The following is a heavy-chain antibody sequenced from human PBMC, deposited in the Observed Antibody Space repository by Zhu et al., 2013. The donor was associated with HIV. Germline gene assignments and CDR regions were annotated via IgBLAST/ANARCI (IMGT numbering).Heavy chain of an antibody. J-gene: IGHJ6*02. D-gene: IGHD2-2*01. Sequence: QLVQSGPEVKKPGTSVKVSCKASGYTFTSYGISWVRQAPGQGLEWMGWISAYNGNTNYAQKLQGRVTMTTDTSTSTAYMELRSLRSDDTAVYYCAIDVVVPAANYYYYGMDVWGQGTTVTVSS. V-gene: IGHV1-18*01. CDR1: GYTFTSYG. CDR3: AIDVVVPAANYYYYGMDV. CDR2: ISAYNGNT.